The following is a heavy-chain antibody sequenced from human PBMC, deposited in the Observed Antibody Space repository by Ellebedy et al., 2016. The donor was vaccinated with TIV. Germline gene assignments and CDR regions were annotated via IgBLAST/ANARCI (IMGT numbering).Heavy chain of an antibody. J-gene: IGHJ6*02. D-gene: IGHD1-1*01. Sequence: AASVKVSCKASGGTFSSYAISWVRQAPGQGLEWMGGIIPIFGTANYAQKFQGRVTITADESTSTAYMELSSLRSEDTAVYYCARDPGSLDYYYGMDVWGQGTTVTVSS. CDR1: GGTFSSYA. V-gene: IGHV1-69*13. CDR2: IIPIFGTA. CDR3: ARDPGSLDYYYGMDV.